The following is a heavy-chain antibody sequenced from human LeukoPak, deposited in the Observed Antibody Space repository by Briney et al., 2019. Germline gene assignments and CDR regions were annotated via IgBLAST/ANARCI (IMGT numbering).Heavy chain of an antibody. J-gene: IGHJ4*02. Sequence: GASVKVSCKASGYTFIGYYMHWVRQAPGQGLEWMGWINPNSGGTNYAQKFQGRVTMTRDTSISTAYMELSRLRSDDTAVYYCARSVDFDWLFNFDYWGQGTLVTVSS. V-gene: IGHV1-2*02. D-gene: IGHD3-9*01. CDR2: INPNSGGT. CDR1: GYTFIGYY. CDR3: ARSVDFDWLFNFDY.